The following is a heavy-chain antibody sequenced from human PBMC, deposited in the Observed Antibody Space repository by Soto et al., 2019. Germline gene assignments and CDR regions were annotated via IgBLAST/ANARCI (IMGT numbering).Heavy chain of an antibody. J-gene: IGHJ4*02. D-gene: IGHD3-10*01. CDR2: ISYTGST. CDR1: GDSMSSDNYY. V-gene: IGHV4-30-4*02. Sequence: SETLSLTCTVSGDSMSSDNYYWSWIRQPPGKGLEWIGYISYTGSTYYNASLKSQVAISVDTSKNQFSLKLSSVTAADTAVYYCARNYYGSGRIPMIDYWGQGTLVTVSS. CDR3: ARNYYGSGRIPMIDY.